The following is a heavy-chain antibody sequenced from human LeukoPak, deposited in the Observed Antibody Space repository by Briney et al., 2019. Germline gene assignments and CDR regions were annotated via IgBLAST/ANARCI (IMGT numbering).Heavy chain of an antibody. V-gene: IGHV4-59*08. CDR3: ARTTTNGSADY. J-gene: IGHJ4*02. D-gene: IGHD2-8*01. CDR1: GDSIRSYH. Sequence: SETLSLTSAFSGDSIRSYHWSWIRQSPGKALEWIAYINSRGDTKYNPSLKSRVTISMDTPKNKFSLKVSSVTDADTALYFCARTTTNGSADYWGQGTQVTVSA. CDR2: INSRGDT.